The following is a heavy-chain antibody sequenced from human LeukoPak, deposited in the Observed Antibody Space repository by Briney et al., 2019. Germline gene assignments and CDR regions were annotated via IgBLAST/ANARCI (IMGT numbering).Heavy chain of an antibody. D-gene: IGHD6-13*01. J-gene: IGHJ5*02. Sequence: ASVKVSCKASGYTFTGYYMHWVRQAPGQGLEWMGWINPNSGGTNYAQKFQGRVTMTRDTSISTAYMELSRLRSDDTAVYYCARGKLRSDSSSWQKENWFDPWGQGTLVTVSS. CDR1: GYTFTGYY. CDR2: INPNSGGT. CDR3: ARGKLRSDSSSWQKENWFDP. V-gene: IGHV1-2*02.